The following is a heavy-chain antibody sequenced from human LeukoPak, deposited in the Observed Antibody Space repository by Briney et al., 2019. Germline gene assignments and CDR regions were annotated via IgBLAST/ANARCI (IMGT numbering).Heavy chain of an antibody. V-gene: IGHV3-53*05. D-gene: IGHD3-16*02. CDR3: ARDPSPDYDYVWGSYRYFDY. J-gene: IGHJ4*02. Sequence: GGSLRLSCAASGFTVSSNYMSWVRQAPGKGLEWVSVIYSGGSTYYADSVKGRFTISRDNSKNTLYLQMNSLRAEDTAVYYCARDPSPDYDYVWGSYRYFDYWGQGTLVTVSS. CDR2: IYSGGST. CDR1: GFTVSSNY.